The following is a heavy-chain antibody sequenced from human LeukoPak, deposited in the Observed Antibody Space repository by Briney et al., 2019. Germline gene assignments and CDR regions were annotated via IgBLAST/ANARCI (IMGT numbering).Heavy chain of an antibody. J-gene: IGHJ5*02. D-gene: IGHD3-22*01. V-gene: IGHV1-69*13. CDR2: IIPIFGTA. Sequence: ASVKVSCKASGGTFSSYAISWVRQAPGQGLEWMGGIIPIFGTANYAQKFQGRVTITADESTSTAYMELSSLRSEDAAVYYCARDPDYYDSSGFENWFDPWGQGTLVTVSS. CDR1: GGTFSSYA. CDR3: ARDPDYYDSSGFENWFDP.